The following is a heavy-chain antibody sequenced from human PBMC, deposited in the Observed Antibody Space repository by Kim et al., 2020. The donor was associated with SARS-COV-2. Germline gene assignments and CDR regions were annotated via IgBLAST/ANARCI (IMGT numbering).Heavy chain of an antibody. CDR1: GGTFSSYA. V-gene: IGHV1-69*13. CDR2: IIPIFGTA. D-gene: IGHD3-9*01. CDR3: ASARYFDCRNCWYFDL. J-gene: IGHJ2*01. Sequence: SVKVSCKASGGTFSSYAISWVRQAPGQGLEWMGGIIPIFGTANYAQKFQGRVTITADESTSTAYMELSSLRSEDTAVYYCASARYFDCRNCWYFDLWGRGTLVTVSS.